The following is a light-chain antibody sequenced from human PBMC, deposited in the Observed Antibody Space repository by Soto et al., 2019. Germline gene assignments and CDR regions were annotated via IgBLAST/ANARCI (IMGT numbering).Light chain of an antibody. CDR1: SSDVGGYNY. Sequence: QSALTQPPSASGSPGQSVTISCIGTSSDVGGYNYVSWYQQHPGKAPKLMIYEVSKRPSGVPDRFSGSKSGNTASLTVSGLQAEDVADYYCSSYAASNNLGVFGGGTQLTV. CDR2: EVS. CDR3: SSYAASNNLGV. V-gene: IGLV2-8*01. J-gene: IGLJ2*01.